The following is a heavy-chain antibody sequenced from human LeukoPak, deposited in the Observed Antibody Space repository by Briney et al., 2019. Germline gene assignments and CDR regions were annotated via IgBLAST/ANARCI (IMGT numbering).Heavy chain of an antibody. Sequence: PGGSLRLSCAASGFTFSSCAMSWVRQAPGKGLEWVSAISGSGGSTYYADSVKGRFTISRDNSKNTLYLQMNSLRAEDTAVYYCAKAPKRGIAVAGTLGYWGQGTLVTVSS. V-gene: IGHV3-23*01. CDR2: ISGSGGST. D-gene: IGHD6-19*01. J-gene: IGHJ4*02. CDR3: AKAPKRGIAVAGTLGY. CDR1: GFTFSSCA.